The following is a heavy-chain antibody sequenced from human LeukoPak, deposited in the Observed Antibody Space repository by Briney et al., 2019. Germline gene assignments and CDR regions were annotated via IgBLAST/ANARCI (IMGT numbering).Heavy chain of an antibody. D-gene: IGHD6-19*01. V-gene: IGHV4-4*07. J-gene: IGHJ5*02. CDR3: ARDKDIAVAGTGGWFDP. Sequence: PSKTLSLTCTVSGGSISSYYWSWIRQPAGKGLEWTGRIYTSGSTNYNPSLKSRVTMSVDTSKNQFSLKLSSVTAADTAVYYCARDKDIAVAGTGGWFDPWGQGTLVTVSS. CDR1: GGSISSYY. CDR2: IYTSGST.